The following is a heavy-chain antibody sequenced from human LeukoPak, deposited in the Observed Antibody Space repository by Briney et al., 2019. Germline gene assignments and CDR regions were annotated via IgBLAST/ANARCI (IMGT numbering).Heavy chain of an antibody. J-gene: IGHJ4*02. V-gene: IGHV3-7*05. CDR2: IKQDGSEE. D-gene: IGHD3-22*01. CDR3: AKDMYYYDSSGYYLSPFDY. Sequence: PGGSLRLSCAASGFTFSSYWMSWVRQAPGKGLEWVANIKQDGSEEVYVDSVKGRFTISRDNSKNTLYLQMNSLRAEDTAVYYCAKDMYYYDSSGYYLSPFDYWGQGTLVTVSS. CDR1: GFTFSSYW.